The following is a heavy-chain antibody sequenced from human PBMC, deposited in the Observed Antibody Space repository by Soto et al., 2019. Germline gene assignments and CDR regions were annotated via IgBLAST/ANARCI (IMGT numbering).Heavy chain of an antibody. D-gene: IGHD2-21*01. CDR3: AATSDSGSYHFGGHPW. CDR1: GFTFSSSA. Sequence: EASVKVSCKASGFTFSSSAIQWVRQARGQPLEWLGWIVVASGKTDYTHNLQTRVTITRDKSTNTAYLELSGLRSDDTAVYYCAATSDSGSYHFGGHPWWGQRTLVTVSS. V-gene: IGHV1-58*02. J-gene: IGHJ4*02. CDR2: IVVASGKT.